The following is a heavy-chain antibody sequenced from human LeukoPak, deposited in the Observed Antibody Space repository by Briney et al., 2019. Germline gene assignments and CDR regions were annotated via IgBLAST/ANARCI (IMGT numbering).Heavy chain of an antibody. Sequence: SETLFLTCAVYGGSFSDYYWSWIRQPPGKGLEWIGEINHSGRTNYNPSLKSRVTISVDTSKKQFSLKLSSVTAADTAVYYCARVRVWFGHNWIDPWGRGTLVTVSS. V-gene: IGHV4-34*01. J-gene: IGHJ5*02. CDR3: ARVRVWFGHNWIDP. CDR2: INHSGRT. CDR1: GGSFSDYY. D-gene: IGHD3-10*01.